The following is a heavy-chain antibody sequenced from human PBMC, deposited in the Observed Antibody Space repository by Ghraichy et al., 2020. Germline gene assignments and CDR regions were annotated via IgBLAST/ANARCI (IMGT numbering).Heavy chain of an antibody. CDR3: VRAYDY. CDR1: GFTLSDYW. J-gene: IGHJ4*02. CDR2: IKMDGSGT. Sequence: GESLNISCAASGFTLSDYWMHWVRQVPGKGLVWVSRIKMDGSGTDYADSVKGRFTISRDNAKNTVYLQMNSLRAEDTAVYYCVRAYDYWGQGTLVTASS. V-gene: IGHV3-74*01.